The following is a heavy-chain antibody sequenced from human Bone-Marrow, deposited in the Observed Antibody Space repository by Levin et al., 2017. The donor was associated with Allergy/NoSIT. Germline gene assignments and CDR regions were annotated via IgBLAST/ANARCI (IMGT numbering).Heavy chain of an antibody. CDR1: GLTFSSYA. J-gene: IGHJ3*02. V-gene: IGHV3-23*01. D-gene: IGHD1-1*01. CDR2: ISSSGGST. CDR3: ARELSGGLPDAFEI. Sequence: HSGGSLRLSCAASGLTFSSYAMSWVRQAPGKGLEWVSPISSSGGSTYYANSVKGRFTISRDNSKSTVYLQMNSLRAEDTAVYYCARELSGGLPDAFEIWGQGTIVSVSS.